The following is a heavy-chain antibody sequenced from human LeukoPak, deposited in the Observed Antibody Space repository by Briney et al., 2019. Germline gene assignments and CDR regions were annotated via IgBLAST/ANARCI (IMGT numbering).Heavy chain of an antibody. CDR3: ARDPSGLLWFGEFQNWFDP. D-gene: IGHD3-10*01. CDR1: GYTFTSYG. J-gene: IGHJ5*02. V-gene: IGHV1-69*05. Sequence: SVKVSCKASGYTFTSYGISWVRQAPGQGLEWMGRIIPIFGTANYAQKFQGRVTITTDESTSTAYMELSSLRSEDTAVYYCARDPSGLLWFGEFQNWFDPWGQGTLVTVSS. CDR2: IIPIFGTA.